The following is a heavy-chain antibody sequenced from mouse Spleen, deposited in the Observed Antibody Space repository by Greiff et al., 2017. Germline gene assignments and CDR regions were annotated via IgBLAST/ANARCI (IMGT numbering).Heavy chain of an antibody. CDR3: ARSGAGGAWFAY. D-gene: IGHD3-1*01. V-gene: IGHV5-17*02. Sequence: DVMLVESGGGLVQPGGSRKLSCAASGFTFSSFGMHWVRQAPEKGLEWVAYISSGSSTIYYADTVKGRFTISRDNPKNTLFLQMTSLRSEDTAMYYCARSGAGGAWFAYWGQGTLVTVSA. J-gene: IGHJ3*01. CDR2: ISSGSSTI. CDR1: GFTFSSFG.